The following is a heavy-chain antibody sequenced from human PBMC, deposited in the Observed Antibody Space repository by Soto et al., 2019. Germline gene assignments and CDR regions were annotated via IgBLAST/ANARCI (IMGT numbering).Heavy chain of an antibody. CDR2: INAGNGNT. Sequence: QVQLVQSGAEVKKPGASVKVSCKASGYTFTSYAMHWGRQAPGPRLEWMGWINAGNGNTKYSQKFQGRVTITRDTSASTAYMELSSLRSEDTAVYYCARKGEYSSSWDFDYWGQGTLVTVSS. J-gene: IGHJ4*02. CDR3: ARKGEYSSSWDFDY. D-gene: IGHD6-13*01. CDR1: GYTFTSYA. V-gene: IGHV1-3*01.